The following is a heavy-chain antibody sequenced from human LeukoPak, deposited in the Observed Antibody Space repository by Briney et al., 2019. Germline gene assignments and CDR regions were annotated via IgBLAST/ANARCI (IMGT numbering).Heavy chain of an antibody. CDR3: ARGPGGGSSSDAFDI. CDR1: GGSISRDY. Sequence: SETLSLTRTLSGGSISRDYWSCIPQPPRKGVAWVAYIYNSGSTSYTPSLKSRVTMSMNTTKNQFSLKLGSVTGADTAVYYCARGPGGGSSSDAFDIWGQGTMVTVSS. J-gene: IGHJ3*02. CDR2: IYNSGST. V-gene: IGHV4-59*01. D-gene: IGHD1-26*01.